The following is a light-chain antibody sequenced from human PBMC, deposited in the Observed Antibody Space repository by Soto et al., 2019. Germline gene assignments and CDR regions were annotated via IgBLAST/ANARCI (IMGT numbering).Light chain of an antibody. CDR1: QSVSSSS. V-gene: IGKV3-20*01. CDR3: QQYGNSRFT. J-gene: IGKJ2*01. Sequence: PGDRATLSCRASQSVSSSSFAWYQQKPGQAPRLLIFGTSASATVIPDRFRGSGSGTEFTLTITRLEPEDFAVYYCQQYGNSRFTFGRGTKLEIK. CDR2: GTS.